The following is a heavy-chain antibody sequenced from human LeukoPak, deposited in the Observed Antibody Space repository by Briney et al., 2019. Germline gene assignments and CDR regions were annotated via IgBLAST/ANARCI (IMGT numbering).Heavy chain of an antibody. V-gene: IGHV3-7*01. J-gene: IGHJ4*02. Sequence: GGSLRLSCAASGFTFSSYWMSWVRQAPGKGLEWVANIKQDGSEKYYVDSVKGRFTISRDNSKNTMYMQMNSLRAEDTAVYYCAKDRKGSSWYPTYYFDYWGQGTLVTVSS. CDR3: AKDRKGSSWYPTYYFDY. CDR2: IKQDGSEK. CDR1: GFTFSSYW. D-gene: IGHD6-13*01.